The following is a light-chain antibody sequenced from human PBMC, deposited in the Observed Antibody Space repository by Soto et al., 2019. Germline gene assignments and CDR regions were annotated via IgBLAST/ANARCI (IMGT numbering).Light chain of an antibody. CDR3: SSYTGSSTHV. J-gene: IGLJ1*01. CDR2: EVT. V-gene: IGLV2-14*01. Sequence: QSALAQPASVSGSPGQSITISCTGTDNDIGGYNYVSWYQQHPGKAPKLMIYEVTHRPSGVSSRFFASKSGNTASLTISGLQAEDGADYYCSSYTGSSTHVFGTGTKVTVL. CDR1: DNDIGGYNY.